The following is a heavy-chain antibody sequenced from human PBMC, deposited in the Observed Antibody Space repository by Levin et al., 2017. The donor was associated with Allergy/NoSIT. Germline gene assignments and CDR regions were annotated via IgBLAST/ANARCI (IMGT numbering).Heavy chain of an antibody. CDR1: GYTFTSYD. J-gene: IGHJ6*02. V-gene: IGHV1-8*01. CDR2: MNPNSGNT. Sequence: ASVKVSCKASGYTFTSYDINWVRQATGQGLEWMGWMNPNSGNTGYAQKFQGRVTMTRNTSISTAYMELSSLRSEDTAVYYCASPSRYCSSTSCYGLHVWGQGTTVTVSS. CDR3: ASPSRYCSSTSCYGLHV. D-gene: IGHD2-2*01.